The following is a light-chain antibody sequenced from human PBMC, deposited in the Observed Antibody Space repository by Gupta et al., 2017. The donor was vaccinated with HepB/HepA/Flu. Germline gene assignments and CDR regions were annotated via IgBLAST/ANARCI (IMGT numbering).Light chain of an antibody. CDR3: CSYAGNTTPYV. CDR2: EVT. V-gene: IGLV2-23*02. CDR1: SSDVGSYNF. J-gene: IGLJ1*01. Sequence: QSALTHPASASVSPVQSITISCPLTSSDVGSYNFVSWHQQHPGKAPKFLIYEVTKRPSGVSDRFSGSKSGNTAPLTISGLQAEDEADYYCCSYAGNTTPYVFGTGTKVTVL.